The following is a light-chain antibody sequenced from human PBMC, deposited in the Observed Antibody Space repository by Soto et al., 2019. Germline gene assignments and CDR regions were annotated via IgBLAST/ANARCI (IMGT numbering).Light chain of an antibody. CDR2: GAS. J-gene: IGKJ1*01. CDR3: QQYNYWLPWT. CDR1: QSVSSN. Sequence: EMVMTQSPATLSVSPGERATLSCRASQSVSSNLAWYQQKPGQAPRLLIYGASTRATGTPARFSGSGSGTEFTLTINSLQSEDLAVYFCQQYNYWLPWTFGQGTKVEI. V-gene: IGKV3-15*01.